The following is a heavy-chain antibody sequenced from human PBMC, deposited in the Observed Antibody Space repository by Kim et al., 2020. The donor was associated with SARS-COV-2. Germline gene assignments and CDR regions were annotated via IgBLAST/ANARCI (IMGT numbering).Heavy chain of an antibody. D-gene: IGHD3-10*01. CDR3: ARVDRQIGFDY. Sequence: HNDYAVSVKSRITINPDTSKNQFSLQLNSVTPEDTAVYYCARVDRQIGFDYCGQGTLVTVSS. V-gene: IGHV6-1*01. CDR2: HN. J-gene: IGHJ4*02.